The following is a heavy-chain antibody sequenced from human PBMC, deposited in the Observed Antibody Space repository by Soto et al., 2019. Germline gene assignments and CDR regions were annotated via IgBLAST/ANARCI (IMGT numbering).Heavy chain of an antibody. J-gene: IGHJ5*02. CDR3: ARGRYCSGGSCYSGSHNWFDP. Sequence: SETLSLTCAVYGGSFSGYYWSWIRQPPGKGLEWIGEINHSGSTNYNPSLKSRVTISVDTSKNQFSLKLSSVTAADTAVYYCARGRYCSGGSCYSGSHNWFDPWGQGTLVTVSS. CDR1: GGSFSGYY. V-gene: IGHV4-34*01. CDR2: INHSGST. D-gene: IGHD2-15*01.